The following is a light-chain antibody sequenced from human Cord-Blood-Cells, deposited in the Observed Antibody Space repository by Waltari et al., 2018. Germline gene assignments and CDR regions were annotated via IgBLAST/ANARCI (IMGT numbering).Light chain of an antibody. CDR3: QQSYRTPIT. CDR1: PSISSY. Sequence: LPLTPSPSSLSSSLFYLFPIPCLASPSISSYLNWYQQKPGKAPKLLIYAASSLQSGVPSRFSGSGSGTDFTLTISSLQPEDFATYYCQQSYRTPITFGQGTRLEIK. J-gene: IGKJ5*01. V-gene: IGKV1-39*01. CDR2: AAS.